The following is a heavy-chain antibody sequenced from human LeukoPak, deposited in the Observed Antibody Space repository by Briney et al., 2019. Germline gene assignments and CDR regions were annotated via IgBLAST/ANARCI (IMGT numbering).Heavy chain of an antibody. CDR1: GYTFTSYD. V-gene: IGHV1-8*01. D-gene: IGHD3-3*01. CDR3: ARGSSDFWSGYYPRNQYYYYGMDV. J-gene: IGHJ6*02. Sequence: ASVKVSCKASGYTFTSYDINWVRQATGQGLEWMGWMNPNSGNTGYAQKFQGRVTMTRNTSISTAYMELSSLRSEDSAVYYCARGSSDFWSGYYPRNQYYYYGMDVWGQGTTVTVSS. CDR2: MNPNSGNT.